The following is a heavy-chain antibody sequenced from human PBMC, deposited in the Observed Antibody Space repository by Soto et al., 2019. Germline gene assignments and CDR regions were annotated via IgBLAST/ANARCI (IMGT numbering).Heavy chain of an antibody. CDR3: ARGGLQHALDV. CDR2: VNNDGTDT. J-gene: IGHJ6*02. Sequence: EVQLVESGGGLVQPGGSLRLSCAASGFTFSNYWMYWVRQAPGKGLVWVSRVNNDGTDTTHAGSVKGRFTISRDNAENTLYLQMNSLRAEDTVVYYCARGGLQHALDVWGQGSTVTVSS. CDR1: GFTFSNYW. V-gene: IGHV3-74*03. D-gene: IGHD6-13*01.